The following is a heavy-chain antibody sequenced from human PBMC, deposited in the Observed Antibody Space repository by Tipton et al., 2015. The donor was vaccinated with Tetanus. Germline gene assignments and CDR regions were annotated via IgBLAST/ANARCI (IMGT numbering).Heavy chain of an antibody. J-gene: IGHJ2*01. Sequence: LRLSCAVSGVSIRNGGYSWNWIRQPAGKGLEWIGYTYHTGGTYHNPSLKSRLAISVDTSKNQFSPRLTSVTAADSAVYYCGRHGGSFIAYWCFDLWDRGSLVTVSS. CDR3: GRHGGSFIAYWCFDL. CDR2: TYHTGGT. D-gene: IGHD1-26*01. CDR1: GVSIRNGGYS. V-gene: IGHV4-30-2*03.